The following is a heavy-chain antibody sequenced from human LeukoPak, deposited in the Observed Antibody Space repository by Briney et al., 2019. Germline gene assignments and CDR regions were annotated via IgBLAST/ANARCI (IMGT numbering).Heavy chain of an antibody. D-gene: IGHD1-26*01. Sequence: GGSLRLSCAASGFTFSSYAMTWVRQAPGKGLEWVATIRVDGSTEYPVDSMKGRFTISRDNAKNSLHLQMNSLRAEDTAVYYCATYSGPDKWDASDMWGQGTLVSVSS. CDR1: GFTFSSYA. V-gene: IGHV3-7*01. J-gene: IGHJ3*02. CDR2: IRVDGSTE. CDR3: ATYSGPDKWDASDM.